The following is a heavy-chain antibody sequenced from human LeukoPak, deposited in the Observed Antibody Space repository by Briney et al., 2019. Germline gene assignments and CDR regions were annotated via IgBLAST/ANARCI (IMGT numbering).Heavy chain of an antibody. CDR2: ISYDGSNK. J-gene: IGHJ4*02. Sequence: PGGSLRLSCAASGFTFRSYVMHRVRQAPGKGLEWVAVISYDGSNKYYADSVKGRFTISRDNAKNTLYLQMNSLRAEDTAVYYCARGYSGYFYYWGQGTLVTVSS. CDR3: ARGYSGYFYY. V-gene: IGHV3-30*04. CDR1: GFTFRSYV. D-gene: IGHD5-12*01.